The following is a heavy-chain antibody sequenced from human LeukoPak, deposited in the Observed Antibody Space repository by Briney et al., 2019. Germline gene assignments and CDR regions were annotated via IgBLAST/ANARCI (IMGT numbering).Heavy chain of an antibody. CDR3: ARDLTGRSDY. CDR2: ISAYNGNT. J-gene: IGHJ4*02. Sequence: ASVKLSRKASGYTFTSYGISWVRQAPGQGLEWMGWISAYNGNTNYAQKLQGRVTMTTDTSTSTAYMELSRLRSDDTAVYYCARDLTGRSDYWGRGTLVTVSS. V-gene: IGHV1-18*01. D-gene: IGHD3-9*01. CDR1: GYTFTSYG.